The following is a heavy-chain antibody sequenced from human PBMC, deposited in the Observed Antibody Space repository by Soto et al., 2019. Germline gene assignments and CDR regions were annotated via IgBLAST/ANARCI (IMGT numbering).Heavy chain of an antibody. CDR2: INSDGSGT. CDR1: GFTFSSSW. CDR3: ATAGEGYFAS. V-gene: IGHV3-74*01. D-gene: IGHD3-10*01. Sequence: EVQLVESGGDLVQPGGSLRLSCAASGFTFSSSWMHWVRQTPGKGLVWVSRINSDGSGTVYADSVKGRFTISNDIAKNTLYLQMNSLRAEDTAVYYCATAGEGYFASWGPGTLVTVSS. J-gene: IGHJ4*02.